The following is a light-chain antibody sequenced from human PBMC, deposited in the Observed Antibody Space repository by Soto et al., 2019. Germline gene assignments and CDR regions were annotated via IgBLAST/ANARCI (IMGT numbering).Light chain of an antibody. J-gene: IGLJ1*01. Sequence: QSALTQPPSASGSPGQSVTISCTGTSSDVGGYNYVSWYQQHPGKAPKLLIYEVSTRPSGVPDRFSGSKSGNTASLTVSGLQAEDEAEYYCSSYAGSTTPYVFGTGTKLTVL. CDR2: EVS. CDR1: SSDVGGYNY. CDR3: SSYAGSTTPYV. V-gene: IGLV2-8*01.